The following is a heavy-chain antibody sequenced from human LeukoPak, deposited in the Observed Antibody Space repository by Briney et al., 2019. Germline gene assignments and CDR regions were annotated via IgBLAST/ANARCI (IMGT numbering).Heavy chain of an antibody. CDR1: GFTFSSYA. CDR3: ARDTPGLDY. V-gene: IGHV3-30-3*01. CDR2: ISYDGSNK. D-gene: IGHD1-14*01. J-gene: IGHJ4*02. Sequence: PGGSLRLSCAASGFTFSSYAMHWVRQAPGKGLEWVAVISYDGSNKYYADSVKGRFTISRDNAKNSLYLQINSLRAEDTAVYYCARDTPGLDYWGQGTLVTVSS.